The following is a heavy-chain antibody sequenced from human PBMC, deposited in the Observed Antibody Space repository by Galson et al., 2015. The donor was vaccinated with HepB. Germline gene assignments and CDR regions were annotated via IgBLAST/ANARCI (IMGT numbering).Heavy chain of an antibody. CDR2: ISGSGTRR. Sequence: LRLSCAASGFTFSSYAMSWVRQAAGKGLEWVSAISGSGTRRDYADSVRGRFTISRDKSTNTLSLQMNSLRVEDTAVYYCAKGPSDYVWGSSRNWFDPWGQGTLVTVSS. CDR3: AKGPSDYVWGSSRNWFDP. CDR1: GFTFSSYA. V-gene: IGHV3-23*01. J-gene: IGHJ5*02. D-gene: IGHD3-16*02.